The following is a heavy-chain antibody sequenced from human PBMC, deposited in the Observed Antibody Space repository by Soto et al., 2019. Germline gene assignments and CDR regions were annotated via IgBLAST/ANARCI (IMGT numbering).Heavy chain of an antibody. J-gene: IGHJ5*02. V-gene: IGHV1-69*01. Sequence: QVQLVQSGAEVKKPGSSVKVSCKASGGTFSSYAISWVRQAPGQGLEWMGGIIPIFGTANYAQKFQGRVTITADESTSTAYMELSSLRCEDTAVYYCARVGIVVVPAAPPVHWFDPWGQGTLVTVSS. D-gene: IGHD2-2*01. CDR1: GGTFSSYA. CDR3: ARVGIVVVPAAPPVHWFDP. CDR2: IIPIFGTA.